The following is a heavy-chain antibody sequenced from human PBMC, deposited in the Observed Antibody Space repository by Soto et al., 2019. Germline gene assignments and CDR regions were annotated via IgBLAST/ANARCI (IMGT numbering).Heavy chain of an antibody. CDR1: GSSIIGYY. CDR3: ARGVGGSALNWFDP. D-gene: IGHD6-19*01. Sequence: SETLSLTCTFSGSSIIGYYWTWIRQSPERGLEWIGYIHYSGSANYNPSLNSRLTMSVDRSKSQFSMKLASVTAADTAAYYCARGVGGSALNWFDPWGQGTLVTVAS. V-gene: IGHV4-59*12. CDR2: IHYSGSA. J-gene: IGHJ5*02.